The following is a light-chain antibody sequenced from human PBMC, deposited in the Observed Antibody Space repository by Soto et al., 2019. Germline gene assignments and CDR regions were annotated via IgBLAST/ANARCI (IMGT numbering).Light chain of an antibody. CDR1: QSISGW. V-gene: IGKV1-5*01. CDR2: DAS. CDR3: QQYNSYSRGT. Sequence: DIQMTQSPSTLSASVGDRVTITCRASQSISGWLAWYQQKPGKAPKLLIYDASSLESGVPSRFSGSGSGTEFTLTISSLQPDDFATYYCQQYNSYSRGTFGQGTKVDIK. J-gene: IGKJ1*01.